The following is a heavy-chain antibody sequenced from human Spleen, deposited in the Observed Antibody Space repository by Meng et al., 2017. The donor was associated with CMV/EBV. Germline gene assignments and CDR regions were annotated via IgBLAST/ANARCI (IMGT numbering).Heavy chain of an antibody. CDR1: GGSVSSGSYY. D-gene: IGHD2-2*01. J-gene: IGHJ4*02. CDR3: ARWTVVVPAAIH. V-gene: IGHV4-61*01. Sequence: SETLSLTCTVSGGSVSSGSYYWSWIRQPPGKGLEWIGYIYYSGSTNYNPSLKSRVTISVDTSKNQFSLKLSSVTAADTAVYYCARWTVVVPAAIHWGRGTLVTVSS. CDR2: IYYSGST.